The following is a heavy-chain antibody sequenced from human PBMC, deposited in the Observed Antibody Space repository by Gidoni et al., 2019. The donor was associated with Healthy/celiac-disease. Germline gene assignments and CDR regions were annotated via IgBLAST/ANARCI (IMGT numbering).Heavy chain of an antibody. D-gene: IGHD6-13*01. V-gene: IGHV4-34*01. CDR2: INHSGST. J-gene: IGHJ4*02. CDR1: GGSFSGYY. Sequence: QVQLQQWGAGLLKPSETLSLTCAVYGGSFSGYYWSWIRQPPGKGLEWIGEINHSGSTNYNPSLKSRVTISVDTSKNQFSLKLSSVTAADTAVYYCARWSKQQPNAGFDYWGQGTLVTVSS. CDR3: ARWSKQQPNAGFDY.